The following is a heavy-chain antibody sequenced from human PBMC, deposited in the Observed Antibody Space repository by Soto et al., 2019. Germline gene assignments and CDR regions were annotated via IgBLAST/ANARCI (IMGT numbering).Heavy chain of an antibody. CDR1: GFTFSSYA. V-gene: IGHV3-30*04. Sequence: QVQLVESGGGVVQPGRSLRLSCAASGFTFSSYAMHWVRQAPGKGLEWVAVISYDGSNKYYADSVKGRFTISRDNSKNTLYLQMNSLRAEDTAVYYCAKDGGLRRSQHFDCWGQGTLVTVSS. J-gene: IGHJ4*02. D-gene: IGHD3-16*01. CDR3: AKDGGLRRSQHFDC. CDR2: ISYDGSNK.